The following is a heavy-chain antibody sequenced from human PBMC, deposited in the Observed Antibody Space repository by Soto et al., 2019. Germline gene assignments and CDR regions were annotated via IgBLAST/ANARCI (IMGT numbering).Heavy chain of an antibody. V-gene: IGHV3-48*01. CDR1: GFTFSRYS. J-gene: IGHJ6*02. D-gene: IGHD6-13*01. CDR2: ISSSSSTI. CDR3: ARDQVSPWEQQLPKEGSTLRYYGMDV. Sequence: PGGALRLSCAASGFTFSRYSMNWVRQAPGKGLEWVSYISSSSSTIYYADSVKGRFTISRDNAKNSLYLQMNSLRAEDTAVYYCARDQVSPWEQQLPKEGSTLRYYGMDVWGQGTTVTVSS.